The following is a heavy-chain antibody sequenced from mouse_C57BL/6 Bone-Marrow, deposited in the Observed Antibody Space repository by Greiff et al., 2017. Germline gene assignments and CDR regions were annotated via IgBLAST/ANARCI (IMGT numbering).Heavy chain of an antibody. J-gene: IGHJ3*01. D-gene: IGHD2-4*01. CDR3: ASVYYEGFAY. V-gene: IGHV5-16*01. Sequence: EVKLMESEGGLVQPGSSMKLSCTASGFTFSDYYMAWVRQVPEKGLEWVANINYDGSSTYYLDSLKSRFIISSDNAKNILYLQMSSLKSEDTATYYCASVYYEGFAYWGQGTLVTVSA. CDR1: GFTFSDYY. CDR2: INYDGSST.